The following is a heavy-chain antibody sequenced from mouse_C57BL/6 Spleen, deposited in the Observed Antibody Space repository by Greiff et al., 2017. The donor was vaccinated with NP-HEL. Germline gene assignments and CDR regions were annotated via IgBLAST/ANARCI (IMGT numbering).Heavy chain of an antibody. Sequence: EVQLQQSGPELVKPGASVKISCKASGYTFTDYYMNWVKQSHGKSLEWIGDINPNNGGTSYNQKFKGKATLTVDKSSSTAYMELRSLTSEDSAVYYCARGSTTVVDSAMDYWGQGTSVTVSS. V-gene: IGHV1-26*01. CDR1: GYTFTDYY. CDR2: INPNNGGT. CDR3: ARGSTTVVDSAMDY. J-gene: IGHJ4*01. D-gene: IGHD1-1*01.